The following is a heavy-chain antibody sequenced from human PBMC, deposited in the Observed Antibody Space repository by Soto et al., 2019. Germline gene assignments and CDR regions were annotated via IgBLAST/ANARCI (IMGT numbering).Heavy chain of an antibody. Sequence: QVQLVQSGAEVKKPGASVKVSCKASGYTFTSYGISWVRQAPGQGLEWMGWISAYNGNTNYAQKLQGRVTMTTDTXTITAYMELRRLSSDDTAVYYCAGQPVAGTAFFDYWGQGTLVTVSS. CDR3: AGQPVAGTAFFDY. CDR1: GYTFTSYG. V-gene: IGHV1-18*01. J-gene: IGHJ4*02. D-gene: IGHD6-19*01. CDR2: ISAYNGNT.